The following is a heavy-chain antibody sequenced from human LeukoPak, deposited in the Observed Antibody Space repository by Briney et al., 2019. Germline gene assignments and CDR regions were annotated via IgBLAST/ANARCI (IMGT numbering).Heavy chain of an antibody. J-gene: IGHJ3*02. CDR2: MNPNSGNT. CDR1: GYTFTSYD. V-gene: IGHV1-8*03. D-gene: IGHD3-3*01. CDR3: AKDYDFWSGPRIAFDI. Sequence: ASVKVSCKASGYTFTSYDINWVRQATGQGLEWMGWMNPNSGNTGYAQKFQGRVTITRNTSISTAYMELSSLRYEDTAVYYCAKDYDFWSGPRIAFDIWGQGTMVTVSS.